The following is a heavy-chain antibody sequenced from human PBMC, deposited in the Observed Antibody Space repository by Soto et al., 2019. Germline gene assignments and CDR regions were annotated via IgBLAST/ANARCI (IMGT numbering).Heavy chain of an antibody. CDR2: IYYSGST. J-gene: IGHJ5*02. CDR1: GGSISSSSYY. Sequence: SETLSLTCTVSGGSISSSSYYWGWIRQPPGKGLEWIGSIYYSGSTYYNPSLKSRVTISVDTCKNQFSLKLSTVTAADTAVYYCARHLIVEVYSGYPSSRRNWFDPWGQGTLVTVSS. CDR3: ARHLIVEVYSGYPSSRRNWFDP. V-gene: IGHV4-39*01. D-gene: IGHD5-12*01.